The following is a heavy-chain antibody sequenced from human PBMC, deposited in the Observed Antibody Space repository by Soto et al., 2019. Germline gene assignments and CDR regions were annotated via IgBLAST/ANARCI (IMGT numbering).Heavy chain of an antibody. CDR3: ARWEVVTGYSY. J-gene: IGHJ4*02. Sequence: QVQLQQWGAGLLKPSETLSLTCAVYGGSFSGYYWSWTRQPPGKGLEWIGEIKHSGSTNYNPSLKSRVTISVDTSKNQFSLKLSSVTAADTDVYYCARWEVVTGYSYWGQGTLVTVSS. V-gene: IGHV4-34*01. CDR2: IKHSGST. CDR1: GGSFSGYY. D-gene: IGHD3-9*01.